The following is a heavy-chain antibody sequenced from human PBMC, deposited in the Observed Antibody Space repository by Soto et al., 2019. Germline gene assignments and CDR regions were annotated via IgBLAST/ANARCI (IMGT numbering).Heavy chain of an antibody. J-gene: IGHJ5*02. CDR2: INPQTGAP. D-gene: IGHD2-2*01. CDR3: AKARGISSARLITWFDP. CDR1: GYTFIGYY. V-gene: IGHV1-2*04. Sequence: QVHLVQSGPETRTPGASVKVSCKASGYTFIGYYIHWIRQAPGQGLEWMGYINPQTGAPTYAQKFKGSVTITRDTTLRTAYMELKTLTSHDTAVYYCAKARGISSARLITWFDPWGQGTLVSVSA.